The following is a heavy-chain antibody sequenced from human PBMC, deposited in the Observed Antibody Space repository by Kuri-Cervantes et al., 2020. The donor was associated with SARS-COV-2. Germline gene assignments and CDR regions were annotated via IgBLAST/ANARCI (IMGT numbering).Heavy chain of an antibody. CDR3: AKGSGRRITIFGVVIVGIDY. CDR1: GFPFNDYY. CDR2: IRPSGGSK. D-gene: IGHD3-3*01. J-gene: IGHJ4*02. Sequence: GESLKISCAASGFPFNDYYFTWIRQAPGKGLEWVSSIRPSGGSKYYADSVKGRFTISRDNSKNTLYLQMNSLRAEDTAVYYCAKGSGRRITIFGVVIVGIDYWGQGTLVTDSS. V-gene: IGHV3-11*04.